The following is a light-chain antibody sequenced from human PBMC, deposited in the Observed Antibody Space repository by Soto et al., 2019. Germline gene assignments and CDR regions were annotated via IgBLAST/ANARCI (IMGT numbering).Light chain of an antibody. CDR2: DTS. CDR1: QSVSIK. V-gene: IGKV3-15*01. CDR3: QQYNNWPPIT. J-gene: IGKJ5*01. Sequence: ETVTTKYDATXXLSPRERAXLTXRASQSVSIKLAWYQQEPGQAPRLLIYDTSTRATGIPARFSGSRSGTEFTLTISSLQSEDFAVYYCQQYNNWPPITFGQGTGLE.